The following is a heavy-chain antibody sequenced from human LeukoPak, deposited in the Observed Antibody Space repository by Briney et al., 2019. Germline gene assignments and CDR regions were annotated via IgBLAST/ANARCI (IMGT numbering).Heavy chain of an antibody. Sequence: ASVKVSCKASGYTFTGYYIHWVRQAPGQGLEWMGWINPNRGGTNYAQKFQGRVTMTRDTSISTAYMELSRLRSDDTAVYYCARDLRVGATVDYWGQGTLVTVSS. CDR2: INPNRGGT. D-gene: IGHD1-26*01. CDR1: GYTFTGYY. CDR3: ARDLRVGATVDY. V-gene: IGHV1-2*02. J-gene: IGHJ4*02.